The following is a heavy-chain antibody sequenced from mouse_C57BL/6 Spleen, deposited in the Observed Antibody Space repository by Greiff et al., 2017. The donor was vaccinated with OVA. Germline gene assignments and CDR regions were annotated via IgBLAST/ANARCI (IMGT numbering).Heavy chain of an antibody. Sequence: QVQLQQPGAELVRPGSSVKLSCKASGYTFTSYWMDWVKQRPGQGLEWIGNIYPSDSETHYNQKFKDKATLTVDKSSSTAYMQLSSLTSEDSAVYYWARGGPHYYGSSFDYWGQGTTLTVSS. J-gene: IGHJ2*01. CDR1: GYTFTSYW. V-gene: IGHV1-61*01. CDR2: IYPSDSET. CDR3: ARGGPHYYGSSFDY. D-gene: IGHD1-1*01.